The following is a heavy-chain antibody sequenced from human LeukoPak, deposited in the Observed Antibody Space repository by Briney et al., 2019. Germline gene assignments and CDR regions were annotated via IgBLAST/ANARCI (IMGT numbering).Heavy chain of an antibody. D-gene: IGHD1-26*01. CDR1: GYTFTSYY. CDR3: ARVQDLELPDY. J-gene: IGHJ4*02. Sequence: GASVNVSCKASGYTFTSYYMHWVRQAPGQGLEWMGIINPSGGSTSYAQKFQGRITMTRDTSTSTVYMELSSLRSEDMAVYYCARVQDLELPDYWGQGTLVTVSS. V-gene: IGHV1-46*01. CDR2: INPSGGST.